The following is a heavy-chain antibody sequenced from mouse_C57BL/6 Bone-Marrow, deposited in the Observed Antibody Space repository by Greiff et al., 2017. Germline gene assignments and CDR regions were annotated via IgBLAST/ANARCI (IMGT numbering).Heavy chain of an antibody. V-gene: IGHV1-55*01. CDR2: IYPGSGST. D-gene: IGHD4-1*01. Sequence: VQLQQPGAELVKPGASVKMSCKASGYTFTSYWITWVKQRPGQGLAWIGDIYPGSGSTNYNEKFKSKATLTVDTSSSTAYMQLSSLTSEDSAVYYCAREGETGTHFDYWGQGTTLTVSS. CDR1: GYTFTSYW. CDR3: AREGETGTHFDY. J-gene: IGHJ2*01.